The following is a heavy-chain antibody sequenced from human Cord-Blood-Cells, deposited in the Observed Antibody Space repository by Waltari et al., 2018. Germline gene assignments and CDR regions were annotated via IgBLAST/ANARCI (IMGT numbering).Heavy chain of an antibody. V-gene: IGHV3-43D*03. Sequence: EVQLVESGGVVVQPGGSLRLSCAASGFTFDDYAMHWVRQAPGKGLEWVSLISWDGGSTYYADSVKSRFTSSRDNSKNSLYLQMNSLRAEDTALYYCARGGSGRDAFDIWGQGTMVTVSS. CDR1: GFTFDDYA. CDR3: ARGGSGRDAFDI. CDR2: ISWDGGST. J-gene: IGHJ3*02. D-gene: IGHD3-10*01.